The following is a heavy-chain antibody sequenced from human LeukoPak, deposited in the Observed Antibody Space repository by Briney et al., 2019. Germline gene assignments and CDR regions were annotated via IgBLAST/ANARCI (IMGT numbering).Heavy chain of an antibody. V-gene: IGHV4-39*01. J-gene: IGHJ4*02. CDR1: GGSISSSSYY. CDR3: ARLYDYVWGSYLEPPQIDY. CDR2: IYYSGST. D-gene: IGHD3-16*01. Sequence: PSETLSLTCTVSGGSISSSSYYWGWIRQPPGKGLEWIGSIYYSGSTYYNPSLKSRVTISVDTSKNQFSLKLSSVTAADTAVYYCARLYDYVWGSYLEPPQIDYWGQGTLVTVSS.